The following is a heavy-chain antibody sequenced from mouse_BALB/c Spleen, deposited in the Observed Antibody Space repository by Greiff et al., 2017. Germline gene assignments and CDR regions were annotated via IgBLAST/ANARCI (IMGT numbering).Heavy chain of an antibody. CDR2: IWAGGST. CDR1: GFSLTSYG. J-gene: IGHJ3*01. CDR3: DRENYGQGGFDY. Sequence: QVQLKQSGPGLVAPSQSLSITCTVSGFSLTSYGVHWVRQPPGKGLEWLGVIWAGGSTNYNSALMSRLSISKDNSKNQVFLKMNSLQTDDTAMYYCDRENYGQGGFDYWGQGTLVTVSA. D-gene: IGHD1-2*01. V-gene: IGHV2-9*02.